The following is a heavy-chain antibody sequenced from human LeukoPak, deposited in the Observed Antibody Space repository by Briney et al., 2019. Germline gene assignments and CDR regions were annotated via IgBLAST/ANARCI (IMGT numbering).Heavy chain of an antibody. D-gene: IGHD5-18*01. V-gene: IGHV3-53*01. CDR3: ARAAVAALEYFQH. CDR2: IYSGDST. Sequence: GGSLRLSCAASGFTVSTNYMSWVRQAPGKGLEWVSVIYSGDSTSYADSVKGRFTISRDSSKNTVYLLMNSLRAKDTAVYYCARAAVAALEYFQHWGQGTLVTVSS. J-gene: IGHJ1*01. CDR1: GFTVSTNY.